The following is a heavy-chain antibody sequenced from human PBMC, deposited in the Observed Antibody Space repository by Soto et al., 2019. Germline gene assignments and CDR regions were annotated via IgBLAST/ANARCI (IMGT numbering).Heavy chain of an antibody. V-gene: IGHV3-33*01. D-gene: IGHD6-6*01. Sequence: GGSLRLSCAASGFTFSSYGMHWVRQAPGKGLEWVAVIWYDGSNKYYADSVKDRFTISRDNSKNTLYLQMNSLRAEDTAVYYCARDLEYSSSSGYYMDVWGKGTTVTVSS. CDR2: IWYDGSNK. CDR3: ARDLEYSSSSGYYMDV. J-gene: IGHJ6*03. CDR1: GFTFSSYG.